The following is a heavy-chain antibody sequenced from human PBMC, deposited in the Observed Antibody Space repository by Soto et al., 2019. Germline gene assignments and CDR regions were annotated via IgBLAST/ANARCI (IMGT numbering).Heavy chain of an antibody. J-gene: IGHJ6*02. V-gene: IGHV4-59*01. CDR2: IYYSGST. CDR1: GGSISSYY. Sequence: QVQLQESGPGLVKPSETLSLTCTVSGGSISSYYWSWIRQPPGKGLEWIGYIYYSGSTNYNPSLKSRVTISVDTSKNQFSLKLSSVTAADTAVYYCAREGGMVATYYYGMDVWGQGTTVTVSS. D-gene: IGHD5-12*01. CDR3: AREGGMVATYYYGMDV.